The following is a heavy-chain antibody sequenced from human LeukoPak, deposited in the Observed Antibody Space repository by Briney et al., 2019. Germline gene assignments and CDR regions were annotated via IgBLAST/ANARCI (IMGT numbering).Heavy chain of an antibody. D-gene: IGHD5-24*01. V-gene: IGHV1-18*01. CDR2: ISAYNGNT. CDR1: GYTFTSYG. CDR3: ARWSGLVEDGYNYVPLFDY. Sequence: ASVKVSCKASGYTFTSYGISWVRQAPGQGLEWMGWISAYNGNTNYAQKLQGRVTMTTDTSTSTAYMELRSLRSDDTAVYYCARWSGLVEDGYNYVPLFDYWGQGTLVTVSS. J-gene: IGHJ4*02.